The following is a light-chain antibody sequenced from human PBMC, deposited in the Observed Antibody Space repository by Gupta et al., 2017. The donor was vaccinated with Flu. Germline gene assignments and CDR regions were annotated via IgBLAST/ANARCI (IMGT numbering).Light chain of an antibody. V-gene: IGLV3-21*02. CDR2: DDS. Sequence: SYVLTQAPSVSVAPGQTAKITCGGENLGTKSVHWYQQKPGQAPVLVVYDDSDRPSGIPERFSGFTSGNTATPTTRTVEAGDEADYYCQVWHISSDDLRVFGGGTKLTVL. CDR1: NLGTKS. J-gene: IGLJ3*02. CDR3: QVWHISSDDLRV.